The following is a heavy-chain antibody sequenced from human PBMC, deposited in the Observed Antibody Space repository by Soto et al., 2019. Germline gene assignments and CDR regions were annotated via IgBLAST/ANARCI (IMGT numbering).Heavy chain of an antibody. CDR2: INAGNGNT. CDR1: GYTFTSYA. CDR3: ASPRPDYGDYVSSFAKGMDV. V-gene: IGHV1-3*01. D-gene: IGHD4-17*01. Sequence: ASVKVSCKASGYTFTSYAMHWVRQAPGQRLEWMGWINAGNGNTKYSQKFQGRVTITRDTSASTAYMELSSLRSEDTAVYYCASPRPDYGDYVSSFAKGMDVWGQGTTVTVSS. J-gene: IGHJ6*02.